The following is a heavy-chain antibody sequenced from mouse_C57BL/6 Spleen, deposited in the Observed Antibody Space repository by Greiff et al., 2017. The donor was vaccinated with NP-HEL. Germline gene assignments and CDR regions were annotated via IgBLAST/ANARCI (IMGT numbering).Heavy chain of an antibody. V-gene: IGHV1-39*01. D-gene: IGHD2-4*01. CDR3: ASAYDHDKDWYFDV. CDR1: GYSFTDYN. J-gene: IGHJ1*03. CDR2: INPNYGTT. Sequence: VQLQQSGPELVKPGASVKISCKASGYSFTDYNMNWVKQSNGKSLEWIGVINPNYGTTSYNQKFKGKATLTVDQSSSTAYMQLNSLTSEDSAVYYCASAYDHDKDWYFDVWGTWTTVTVSS.